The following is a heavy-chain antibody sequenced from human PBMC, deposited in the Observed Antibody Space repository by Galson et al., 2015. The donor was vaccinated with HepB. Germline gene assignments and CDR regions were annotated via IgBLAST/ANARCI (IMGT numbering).Heavy chain of an antibody. CDR2: IIPILGTA. J-gene: IGHJ3*02. V-gene: IGHV1-69*13. D-gene: IGHD6-13*01. CDR3: ASTRTKYSSSWYGDAFDI. Sequence: SVKVSCKASGGTFSSYAISWVRQAPGQGLEWMGGIIPILGTANYAQKFQGRVTITADESTSTAYMEPSSLRSEDTAVYYCASTRTKYSSSWYGDAFDIWGQGTMVTVSS. CDR1: GGTFSSYA.